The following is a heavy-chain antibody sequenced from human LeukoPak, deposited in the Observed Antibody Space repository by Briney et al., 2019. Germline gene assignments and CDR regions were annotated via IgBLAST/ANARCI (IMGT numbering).Heavy chain of an antibody. V-gene: IGHV4-30-4*08. CDR1: GGSISSGDYY. CDR3: ARHSCTSSSTCSAYFQH. CDR2: IYYSGST. Sequence: SQTLSLTCTVSGGSISSGDYYWSWIRQPPGKGLEWIGYIYYSGSTYYNPSLKSRVTISVDTSKNQFSLKLSSVTAADTAVYYCARHSCTSSSTCSAYFQHWGQGTLVTVSS. D-gene: IGHD2-2*01. J-gene: IGHJ1*01.